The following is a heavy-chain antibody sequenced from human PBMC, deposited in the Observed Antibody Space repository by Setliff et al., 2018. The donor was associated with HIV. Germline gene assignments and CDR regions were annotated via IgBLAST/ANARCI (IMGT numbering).Heavy chain of an antibody. Sequence: PGGSLRLSCTASGFSFDNYALNWVRQAPGKGLEWVGRIKSKTDGGTADYAAPVRGRFTFSRDDSKNTVYLQMNSLKTEDTAVYYCATAPGYYDSSPFDWWGPGTLVTVSS. CDR2: IKSKTDGGTA. CDR3: ATAPGYYDSSPFDW. D-gene: IGHD3-22*01. J-gene: IGHJ4*02. V-gene: IGHV3-15*01. CDR1: GFSFDNYA.